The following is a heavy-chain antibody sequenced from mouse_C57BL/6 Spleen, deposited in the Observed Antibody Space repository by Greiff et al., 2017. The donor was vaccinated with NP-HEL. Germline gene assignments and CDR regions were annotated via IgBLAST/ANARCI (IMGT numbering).Heavy chain of an antibody. J-gene: IGHJ3*01. Sequence: EVKLVESGGGLVKPGGSLKLSCAASGFTFSDYGMHWVRQAPEKGLEWVAYISSGSSTIYYADTVKGRLTISRDNAKNTLFLQMTSLRSEDTAMYYCARDYYGSSSWFAYWGQGTLVTVSA. CDR1: GFTFSDYG. CDR2: ISSGSSTI. CDR3: ARDYYGSSSWFAY. D-gene: IGHD1-1*01. V-gene: IGHV5-17*01.